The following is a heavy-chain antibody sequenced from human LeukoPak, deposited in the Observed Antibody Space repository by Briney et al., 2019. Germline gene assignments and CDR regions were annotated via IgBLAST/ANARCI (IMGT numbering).Heavy chain of an antibody. D-gene: IGHD6-19*01. V-gene: IGHV1-8*03. Sequence: ASVKVSCKASGYTFTRYDIKWVRQATGQGLEWMGWMNPNSGNTGYEQKFQGRVTITRNTSISKAYMELSSLRSEDTDVYYCARGRYSSGWYSRLGNWFDPWGQGTMVTVSS. CDR1: GYTFTRYD. CDR2: MNPNSGNT. CDR3: ARGRYSSGWYSRLGNWFDP. J-gene: IGHJ5*01.